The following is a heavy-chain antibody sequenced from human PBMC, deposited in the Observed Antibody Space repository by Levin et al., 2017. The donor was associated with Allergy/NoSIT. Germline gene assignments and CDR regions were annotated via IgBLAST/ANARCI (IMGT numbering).Heavy chain of an antibody. D-gene: IGHD1/OR15-1a*01. CDR2: IFYTGST. J-gene: IGHJ4*02. CDR3: ARTLYGTLYFDN. CDR1: GDSIGSGGHA. V-gene: IGHV4-31*03. Sequence: SETLSLTCTVSGDSIGSGGHAWSWVRQHPGKDLEFLGYIFYTGSTYYNPSLQSRFTMSADKSKSQFSFKLTSVTAADTAVYYCARTLYGTLYFDNWGQGAQVAISS.